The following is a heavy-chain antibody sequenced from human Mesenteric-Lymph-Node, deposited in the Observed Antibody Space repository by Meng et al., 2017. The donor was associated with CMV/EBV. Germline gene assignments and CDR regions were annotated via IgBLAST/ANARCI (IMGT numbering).Heavy chain of an antibody. Sequence: GESLKISCAASGFTFSRYWMSWVRQAPGKGLEWVANINQDGSEKYYVDSVKGRFTISRDNTKNSLYLQMNSLRAEDTAVYYCASGYSSTSPNWFDPWGQGTLVTVSS. CDR3: ASGYSSTSPNWFDP. D-gene: IGHD2-2*01. J-gene: IGHJ5*02. V-gene: IGHV3-7*01. CDR1: GFTFSRYW. CDR2: INQDGSEK.